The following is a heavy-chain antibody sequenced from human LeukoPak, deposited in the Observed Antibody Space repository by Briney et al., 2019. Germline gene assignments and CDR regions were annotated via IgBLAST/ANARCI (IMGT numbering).Heavy chain of an antibody. D-gene: IGHD5-12*01. V-gene: IGHV3-7*05. CDR3: ARDGGDSGYDLFDY. J-gene: IGHJ4*02. CDR2: IKQDGGEQ. CDR1: GFTFRTYW. Sequence: GGSLRLSCAPSGFTFRTYWTTWVRQAPGKGLEWVANIKQDGGEQFYVDSVKGRFTISRDNAKNSLYLQMNSLRAEDTAVYYCARDGGDSGYDLFDYWGQGTLVTVSS.